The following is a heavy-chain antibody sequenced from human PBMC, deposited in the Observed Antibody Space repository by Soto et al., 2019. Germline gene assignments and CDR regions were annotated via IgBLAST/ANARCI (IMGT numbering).Heavy chain of an antibody. CDR2: ISYDGSNK. CDR3: ARADADYCDYLKYYLDY. Sequence: QVQLVESGGGVVQPGRSLRLSCAASGFTFSSYAMHWVRQAPGKGLEWVAVISYDGSNKYYADSVKGRFTISRDNSKNPLYLQMNSLRAEDTAVYYCARADADYCDYLKYYLDYWGQGTLVTVSS. CDR1: GFTFSSYA. D-gene: IGHD4-17*01. V-gene: IGHV3-30-3*01. J-gene: IGHJ4*02.